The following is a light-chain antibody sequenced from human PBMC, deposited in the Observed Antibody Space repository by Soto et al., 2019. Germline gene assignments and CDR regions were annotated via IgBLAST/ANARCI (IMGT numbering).Light chain of an antibody. Sequence: IVLPQSPGTLSLSPGASVTLSCRASPSISRNYLAWYQQKPGLAPRLIMYHGSRRAAGTPDRFSGSGSGTDFSLTISRLEPEDFAVYYCQQYGSLVPGLTFGGGTRLEIK. CDR3: QQYGSLVPGLT. CDR2: HGS. CDR1: PSISRNY. V-gene: IGKV3-20*01. J-gene: IGKJ5*01.